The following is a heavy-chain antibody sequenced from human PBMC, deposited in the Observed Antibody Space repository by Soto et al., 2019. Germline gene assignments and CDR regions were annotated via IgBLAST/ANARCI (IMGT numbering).Heavy chain of an antibody. CDR2: IYSGGST. CDR3: ARLRSISAAGIRHPYYFGMDV. J-gene: IGHJ6*02. CDR1: GFTVSSNY. D-gene: IGHD6-13*01. V-gene: IGHV3-66*01. Sequence: EVQLVESGGGLVQPGGSLRLSCAASGFTVSSNYMSWVRQAPGKGLEWVSLIYSGGSTYYADSVKGIFTISRDYSKNTLSLQMNSLRAEDTAVYYCARLRSISAAGIRHPYYFGMDVWGQGTTVTASS.